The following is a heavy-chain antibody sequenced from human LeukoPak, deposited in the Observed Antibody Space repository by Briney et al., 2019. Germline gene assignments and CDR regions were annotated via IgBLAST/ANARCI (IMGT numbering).Heavy chain of an antibody. CDR2: ISWNSGSI. D-gene: IGHD3-22*01. V-gene: IGHV3-9*03. CDR3: VKSPYNYDSNGFHYFDY. Sequence: GGSLRLSCAASGFTFDDYAVNLVRQAPGKGLEWVSGISWNSGSIGYADSVRGRFTISRDNAKNSLYLQMSSLRVEDMALYYCVKSPYNYDSNGFHYFDYWGQGTLVTVSS. CDR1: GFTFDDYA. J-gene: IGHJ4*02.